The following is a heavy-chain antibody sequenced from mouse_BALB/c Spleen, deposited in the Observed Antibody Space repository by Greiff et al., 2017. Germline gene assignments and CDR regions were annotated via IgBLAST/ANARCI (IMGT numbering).Heavy chain of an antibody. D-gene: IGHD4-1*02. J-gene: IGHJ4*01. CDR1: GYTFTDYE. CDR3: TRAPNWCAYAMDY. Sequence: VQLQQSGAELVRPGASVTLSCKASGYTFTDYEMHWVKQTPVHGLEWIGAIDPETGGTAYNQKFKGKATLTADKSSSTAYMELRSLTSEDSAVYYGTRAPNWCAYAMDYWGQGTSVTVSS. CDR2: IDPETGGT. V-gene: IGHV1-15*01.